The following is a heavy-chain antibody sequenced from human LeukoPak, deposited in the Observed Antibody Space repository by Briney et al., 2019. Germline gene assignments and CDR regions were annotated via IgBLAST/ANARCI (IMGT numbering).Heavy chain of an antibody. CDR1: GYTFTSNG. Sequence: ASVKVSCKSSGYTFTSNGISWVRQAPGQGLEWMGRISSNSGNTNYAQKFQDRVMLTTDTSTTTAYMELRNLRSDDTAIYYCARDRLHAFDFWGQGTKVTVSS. CDR3: ARDRLHAFDF. D-gene: IGHD6-25*01. V-gene: IGHV1-18*01. CDR2: ISSNSGNT. J-gene: IGHJ3*01.